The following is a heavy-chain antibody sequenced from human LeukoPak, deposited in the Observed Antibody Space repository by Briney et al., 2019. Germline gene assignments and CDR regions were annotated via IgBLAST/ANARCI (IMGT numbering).Heavy chain of an antibody. Sequence: ASVNVSCKASGYTFTVYYMHWVRQAPGQGLEWMGRINPNNGATNYAQKLQGRVTITGDTSISTAYMELSSLRSDDTAVYYCTRESGSYHGNGYWGQGTLVTVSS. CDR2: INPNNGAT. V-gene: IGHV1-2*06. J-gene: IGHJ4*02. CDR1: GYTFTVYY. D-gene: IGHD1-26*01. CDR3: TRESGSYHGNGY.